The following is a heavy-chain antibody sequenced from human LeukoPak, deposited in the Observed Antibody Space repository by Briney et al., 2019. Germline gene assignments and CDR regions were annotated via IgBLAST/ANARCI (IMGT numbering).Heavy chain of an antibody. CDR1: GASISDYY. J-gene: IGHJ3*01. Sequence: SETLSLTCTVSGASISDYYWSWIRQPPGKGLEWIGYMHYSGTTNYNPSLKSRVTISLDTSKNQFSLKLRSVTAADTAVYYCARLSGSYLLDAWGQGTMVTVPS. V-gene: IGHV4-59*08. CDR2: MHYSGTT. CDR3: ARLSGSYLLDA. D-gene: IGHD1-26*01.